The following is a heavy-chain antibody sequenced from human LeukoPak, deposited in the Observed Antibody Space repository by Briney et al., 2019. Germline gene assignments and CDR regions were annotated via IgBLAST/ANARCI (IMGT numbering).Heavy chain of an antibody. CDR1: GYTFTSYD. D-gene: IGHD3-10*01. CDR3: ARGLRGLWFGELTRYYFDY. J-gene: IGHJ4*02. Sequence: GASVKVSCKASGYTFTSYDINWVRQATGRGLEWMGWMNPNSGNTGYAQKFQGRVTMTRNTSISTAYMELSSLRSEDTAVYYCARGLRGLWFGELTRYYFDYWGQGTLVTVSS. CDR2: MNPNSGNT. V-gene: IGHV1-8*01.